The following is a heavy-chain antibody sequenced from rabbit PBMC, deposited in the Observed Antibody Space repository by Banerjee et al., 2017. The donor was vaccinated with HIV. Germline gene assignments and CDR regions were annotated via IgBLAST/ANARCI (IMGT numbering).Heavy chain of an antibody. D-gene: IGHD1-1*01. CDR1: GFSFSNSYY. Sequence: QSLEESGGDLVKPGASLTLTCTASGFSFSNSYYMCWVRQAPGKGLEWIACIYTGSGSAYYASWVKGRFTISSNTNQNTVDLKMTSLTAADTATYFCARDQGYGGGYLRDGFDPWGPGTLVTVS. CDR3: ARDQGYGGGYLRDGFDP. V-gene: IGHV1S40*01. CDR2: IYTGSGSA. J-gene: IGHJ2*01.